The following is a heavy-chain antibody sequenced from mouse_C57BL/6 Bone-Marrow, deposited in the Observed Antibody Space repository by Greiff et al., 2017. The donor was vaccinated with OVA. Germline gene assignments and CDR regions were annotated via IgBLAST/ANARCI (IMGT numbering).Heavy chain of an antibody. V-gene: IGHV5-4*01. CDR3: ARDLWLLRDWYFDV. CDR1: GFTFSSYA. CDR2: ISDGGSYT. D-gene: IGHD2-3*01. J-gene: IGHJ1*03. Sequence: DVKLVESGGGLVKPGGSLKLSCAASGFTFSSYAMSWVRQTPEKRLEWVATISDGGSYTYYPDNVKGRFTISRDNAKNNLYLQMSHLKSEDTAMYYCARDLWLLRDWYFDVWGTGTTVTVSS.